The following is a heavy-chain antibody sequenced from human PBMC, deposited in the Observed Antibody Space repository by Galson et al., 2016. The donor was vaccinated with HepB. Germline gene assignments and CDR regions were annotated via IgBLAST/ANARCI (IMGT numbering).Heavy chain of an antibody. CDR1: GGSISSGGYY. D-gene: IGHD3-10*01. V-gene: IGHV4-31*03. Sequence: TLSLTCTVSGGSISSGGYYWSWIRQHPGKGLEWIGYIYHSGSTYYNPSLKSRVTISVDTSKNQFSLKLSSVTAADTAEYFCARDRSSGSGSFGYWGQGTLVTVSS. CDR3: ARDRSSGSGSFGY. CDR2: IYHSGST. J-gene: IGHJ4*02.